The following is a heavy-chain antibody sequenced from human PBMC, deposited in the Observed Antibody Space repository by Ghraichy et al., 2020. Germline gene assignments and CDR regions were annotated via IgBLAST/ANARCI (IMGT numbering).Heavy chain of an antibody. CDR2: IRYDGSNK. CDR1: GFTFSSYG. V-gene: IGHV3-30*02. D-gene: IGHD4-17*01. Sequence: GESLNISCAASGFTFSSYGMHWVRQAPGKGLEWVAFIRYDGSNKYYADSVKGRFTISRDNSKNTLYLQMNSLRAEDTAVYYCAKARGVYGDYANAFDIWGQGTMVTVSS. J-gene: IGHJ3*02. CDR3: AKARGVYGDYANAFDI.